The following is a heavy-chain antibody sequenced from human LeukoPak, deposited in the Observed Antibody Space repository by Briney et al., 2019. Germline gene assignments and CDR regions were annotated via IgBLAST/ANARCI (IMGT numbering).Heavy chain of an antibody. Sequence: GASVKVSCKASGYTFTGYYMHWVRQAPAQGLEWMGWINPNRGGTNYAQKFQGRVTMTRDTSISTAYMELSRLRSDDTAVYYCARDVDHYDITGKGLVDIWGQGTMVTVSS. CDR3: ARDVDHYDITGKGLVDI. CDR2: INPNRGGT. D-gene: IGHD3-22*01. J-gene: IGHJ3*02. CDR1: GYTFTGYY. V-gene: IGHV1-2*02.